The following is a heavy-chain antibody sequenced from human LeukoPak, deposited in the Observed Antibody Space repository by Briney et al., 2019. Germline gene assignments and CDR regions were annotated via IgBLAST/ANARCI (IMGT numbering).Heavy chain of an antibody. J-gene: IGHJ4*02. CDR2: IESKTDGVTT. Sequence: AGGSLRLSCAASGFTFSSYAMSWVRQAPGKGLEWVGRIESKTDGVTTDYAAPVKGRFTISRDDSKNTLYLQMNSLKTEDTAVYYCTTEGGDYELDYWGQGTLVTVSS. V-gene: IGHV3-15*04. D-gene: IGHD3-16*01. CDR3: TTEGGDYELDY. CDR1: GFTFSSYA.